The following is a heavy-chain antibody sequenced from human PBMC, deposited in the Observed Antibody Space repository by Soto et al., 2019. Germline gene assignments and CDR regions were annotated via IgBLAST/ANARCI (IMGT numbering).Heavy chain of an antibody. V-gene: IGHV4-59*01. J-gene: IGHJ4*02. Sequence: KTSETLSLTCTVSGGSTTSDYWSWIRQPPGKGLEWLGYIFHSLGAKYNPSLGSRGTISLDTSKNQLSLSLRSVTAADTATYFCVRDLNGSGDYWGQGTLVTVSS. CDR3: VRDLNGSGDY. CDR1: GGSTTSDY. D-gene: IGHD3-10*01. CDR2: IFHSLGA.